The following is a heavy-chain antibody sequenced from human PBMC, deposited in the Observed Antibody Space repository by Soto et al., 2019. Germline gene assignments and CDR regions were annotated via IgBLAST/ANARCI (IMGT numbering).Heavy chain of an antibody. CDR2: ISGSGGST. CDR3: ARDRPGEQHYFDF. D-gene: IGHD6-6*01. Sequence: PGGSLRLSCAVSGFIFSNYAMTWVRQAPGKGLEWVSGISGSGGSTYYADSVKGRFTISRDNSKDTLYLQMNSLRAEDTAVYYCARDRPGEQHYFDFWGQGILVTVSS. CDR1: GFIFSNYA. V-gene: IGHV3-23*01. J-gene: IGHJ4*02.